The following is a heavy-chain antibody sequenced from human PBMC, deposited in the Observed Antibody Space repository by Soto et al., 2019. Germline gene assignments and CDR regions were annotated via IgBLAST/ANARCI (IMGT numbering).Heavy chain of an antibody. CDR1: GCMFDSYA. J-gene: IGHJ4*02. CDR2: ISPGGDRI. V-gene: IGHV3-48*02. D-gene: IGHD6-19*01. CDR3: TKSSDSAGWGVDF. Sequence: EVQLVESGGGLVQPGGSLRLSCVASGCMFDSYAMNWVRQAPGNGLEWVSYISPGGDRIYYAESLKGRITISRDNSRNSLSLQMYLLSDEDTAVYYCTKSSDSAGWGVDFFGQGTLVTVSS.